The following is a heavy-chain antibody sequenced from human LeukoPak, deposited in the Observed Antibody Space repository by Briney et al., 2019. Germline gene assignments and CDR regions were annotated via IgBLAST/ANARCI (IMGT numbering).Heavy chain of an antibody. CDR1: GFTFSSYG. CDR3: ARPGQQLVRSYVDC. CDR2: IRYDVSNK. V-gene: IGHV3-30*02. J-gene: IGHJ4*02. Sequence: GGSLRLSCAASGFTFSSYGMHWVRLAPGKGLEWVAFIRYDVSNKYYADSVKGRVTISRDNSKNTLYLQMNSLRADDTAVYYCARPGQQLVRSYVDCWGQGTLVTVSS. D-gene: IGHD6-13*01.